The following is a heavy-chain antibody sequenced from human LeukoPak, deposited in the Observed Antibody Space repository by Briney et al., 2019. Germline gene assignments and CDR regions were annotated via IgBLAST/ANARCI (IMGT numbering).Heavy chain of an antibody. D-gene: IGHD3-10*01. V-gene: IGHV5-10-1*01. CDR1: GYSFTSYW. J-gene: IGHJ4*02. CDR3: ARLGADYGSGSYYNDY. CDR2: IDPSDSYT. Sequence: GEPLKISCQGSGYSFTSYWNSWVRQMPGTGLGWMGRIDPSDSYTNYSPSFQGHVTISADKSISTAYLQWSSLKASDTAMYYCARLGADYGSGSYYNDYWGQGTLVTVSS.